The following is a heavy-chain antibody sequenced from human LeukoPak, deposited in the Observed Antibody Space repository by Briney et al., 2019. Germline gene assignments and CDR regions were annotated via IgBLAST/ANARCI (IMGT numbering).Heavy chain of an antibody. D-gene: IGHD2-2*01. Sequence: PSETLSLTRAVYGGSFSGYYWSWIRQPPGKGLEWIGEINHSGSTNYNPSLKSRVTISVDTSKNQFSLKLSSVTAADTAVYYCATDKYCSTTSCSFPNWFDPWGQGTLVTVSS. J-gene: IGHJ5*02. CDR2: INHSGST. V-gene: IGHV4-34*01. CDR1: GGSFSGYY. CDR3: ATDKYCSTTSCSFPNWFDP.